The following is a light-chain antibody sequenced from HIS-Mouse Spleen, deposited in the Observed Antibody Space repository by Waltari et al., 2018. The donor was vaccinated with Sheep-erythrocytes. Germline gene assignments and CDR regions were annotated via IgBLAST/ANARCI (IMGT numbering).Light chain of an antibody. Sequence: EIVLTQSPATLSLSPGERATLSCRASQSVSSYLAWYQQKPGQAPRLLIYDASNRATGIPARFSGSGSGKDFTLTISSLQPEDFATYYCQQSYSTPQFTFGPGTKVDIK. CDR2: DAS. J-gene: IGKJ3*01. V-gene: IGKV3-11*01. CDR1: QSVSSY. CDR3: QQSYSTPQFT.